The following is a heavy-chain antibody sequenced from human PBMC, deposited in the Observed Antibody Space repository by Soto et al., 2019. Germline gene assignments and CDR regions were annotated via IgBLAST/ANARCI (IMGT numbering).Heavy chain of an antibody. CDR1: GGSFIGYY. V-gene: IGHV4-34*01. CDR2: INHSGNT. CDR3: ARDAKSYYYDTTKYYFDS. Sequence: PSETLSLTCAVNGGSFIGYYWNWVRQSPGKGLEWIGEINHSGNTNYNPSPKSRVTISVDASKNHFPLKVHSVTAADTAVYYCARDAKSYYYDTTKYYFDSWGQGTLVTVSS. D-gene: IGHD3-3*01. J-gene: IGHJ4*02.